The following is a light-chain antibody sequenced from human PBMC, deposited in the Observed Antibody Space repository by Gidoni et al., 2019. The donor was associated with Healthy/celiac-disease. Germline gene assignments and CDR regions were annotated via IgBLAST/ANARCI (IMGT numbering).Light chain of an antibody. V-gene: IGKV3-20*01. CDR3: QQYGSSPPYT. CDR1: QSVSSSY. CDR2: GAP. J-gene: IGKJ2*01. Sequence: EIVLTQSPGTLSLSPGERATLSCRASQSVSSSYLAWYQQKPGQAPRLLIYGAPSRADFTLTISRLEPEDFAVYYCQQYGSSPPYTFGQGTKLEIK.